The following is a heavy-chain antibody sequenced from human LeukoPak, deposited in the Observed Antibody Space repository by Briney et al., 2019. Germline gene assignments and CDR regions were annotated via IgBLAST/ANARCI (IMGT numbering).Heavy chain of an antibody. Sequence: PGGSLRLSCAASGFTFSSYWMSWVRQAPGKGLEWVANIKQDGSEKYYVDSVKGRFTISRDNAKNSLYLQMNSLRAEDTAVYYCAREGVPPLYYYYYYYYMDVWGKGTTVTVSS. CDR2: IKQDGSEK. CDR1: GFTFSSYW. V-gene: IGHV3-7*01. CDR3: AREGVPPLYYYYYYYYMDV. J-gene: IGHJ6*03. D-gene: IGHD3-10*01.